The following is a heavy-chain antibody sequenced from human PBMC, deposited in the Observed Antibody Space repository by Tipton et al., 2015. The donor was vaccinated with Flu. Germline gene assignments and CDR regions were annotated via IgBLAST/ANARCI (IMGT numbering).Heavy chain of an antibody. CDR3: AREQTTVTAFDY. J-gene: IGHJ4*02. D-gene: IGHD4-17*01. CDR2: IYYSGST. CDR1: GGSISSSSYY. Sequence: TLSLTCTVSGGSISSSSYYWGWIRQPPGKGLEWIGSIYYSGSTYYNPSLKSRVTISVDTSKNQFSLKLSSVTAADTVVYYCAREQTTVTAFDYWGQGTLVTVSS. V-gene: IGHV4-39*07.